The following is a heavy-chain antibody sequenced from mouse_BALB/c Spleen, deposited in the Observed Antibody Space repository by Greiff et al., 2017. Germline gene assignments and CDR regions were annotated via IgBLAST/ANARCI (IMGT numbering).Heavy chain of an antibody. CDR3: ARREAYYGSHFDY. CDR1: GFTFSSYT. J-gene: IGHJ2*01. CDR2: ISNGGGST. Sequence: EVMLVESGGGLVQPGGSLKLSCAASGFTFSSYTMSWVRQTPEKRLEWVAYISNGGGSTYYPDTVKGRFTISRDNAKNTLYLQMSSLKSEDTAMYYCARREAYYGSHFDYWGQGTTLTVSS. D-gene: IGHD2-10*01. V-gene: IGHV5-12-2*01.